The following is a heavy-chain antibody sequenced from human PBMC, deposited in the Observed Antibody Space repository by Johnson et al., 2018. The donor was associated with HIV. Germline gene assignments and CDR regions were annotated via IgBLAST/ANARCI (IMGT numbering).Heavy chain of an antibody. Sequence: VQLVESGGGLVQPGGSLRLSCAASGFTFSASWMNWVRQAPGKGLEWLANINQDGSQKNYVDSVKGRFTISRDNAKNSLFLQMNTLRAEDTAVYYCARDVSYRYDSDGWADAFDIWGQGTMVTVSS. J-gene: IGHJ3*02. CDR2: INQDGSQK. CDR1: GFTFSASW. CDR3: ARDVSYRYDSDGWADAFDI. D-gene: IGHD3-22*01. V-gene: IGHV3-7*01.